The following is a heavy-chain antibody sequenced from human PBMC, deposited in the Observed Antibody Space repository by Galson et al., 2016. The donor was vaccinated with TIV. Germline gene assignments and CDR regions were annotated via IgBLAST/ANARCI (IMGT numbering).Heavy chain of an antibody. CDR1: GFSLNDYG. CDR2: IGYDGITK. CDR3: ASSEAFGTSIWYVFDS. D-gene: IGHD3-3*02. J-gene: IGHJ4*02. V-gene: IGHV3-33*01. Sequence: SLRLSCAVSGFSLNDYGTHWVRQAPGKGLEWVAVIGYDGITKYYSDSVNGRFTITRDTSTNTLSRQMDSLTGEDTRMSYCASSEAFGTSIWYVFDSWGQGSMVTVPS.